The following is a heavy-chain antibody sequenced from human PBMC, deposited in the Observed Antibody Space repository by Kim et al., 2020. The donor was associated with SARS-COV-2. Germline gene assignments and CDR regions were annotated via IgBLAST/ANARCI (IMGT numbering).Heavy chain of an antibody. V-gene: IGHV1-69*04. J-gene: IGHJ5*02. CDR1: GDSFSSYA. D-gene: IGHD3-10*01. CDR2: IIPILDVA. CDR3: PPHSYNST. Sequence: SVKVSCKASGDSFSSYAISWVRQAPGQGLEWMGRIIPILDVAVYAQKFQGRVTISADKSASTAYLEVHSLRSEDTAVYYCPPHSYNSTSGQGTLVIVSS.